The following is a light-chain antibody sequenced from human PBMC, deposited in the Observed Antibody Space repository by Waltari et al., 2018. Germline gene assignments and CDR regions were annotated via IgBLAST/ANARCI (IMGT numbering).Light chain of an antibody. V-gene: IGLV1-40*01. CDR3: QSYDSSLSVWV. J-gene: IGLJ3*02. CDR2: GNS. CDR1: SSNIGAGYD. Sequence: QSVLTQPPSVSGAPGQRVTISCTGSSSNIGAGYDVHWYQQLPGTAPKLLIYGNSNRPSGVPDRFSGSKYGTSASLAITGLQAEDEADYYCQSYDSSLSVWVFGGGTKLTVL.